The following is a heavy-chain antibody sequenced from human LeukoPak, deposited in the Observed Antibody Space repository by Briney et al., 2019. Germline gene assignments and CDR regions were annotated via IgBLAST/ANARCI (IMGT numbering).Heavy chain of an antibody. D-gene: IGHD3-10*01. CDR2: ISSSGSIR. CDR3: ARGVVRDYASDY. Sequence: GGSLRLSCAASGFTFSSYGMHWVRQAPGKGLEWVSYISSSGSIRYSADSVKGRFTISRDNAQNSLYLQMNSLRAEDTAVYYCARGVVRDYASDYWGQGTLVTVSS. J-gene: IGHJ4*02. CDR1: GFTFSSYG. V-gene: IGHV3-48*04.